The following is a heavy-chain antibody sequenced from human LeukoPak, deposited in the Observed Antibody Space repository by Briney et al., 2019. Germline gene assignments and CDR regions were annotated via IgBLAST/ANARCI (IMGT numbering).Heavy chain of an antibody. Sequence: ASVKVSCKASGYTFTSYDINWVRQATGQGLEWMGWMNPNSGGTNYAQKFQGRVTMTRDTSISTAYMELSRLRSDDTAVYYCARGPYYDNWFDPWGQGTLVTVSS. CDR1: GYTFTSYD. CDR2: MNPNSGGT. J-gene: IGHJ5*02. CDR3: ARGPYYDNWFDP. D-gene: IGHD3-3*01. V-gene: IGHV1-2*02.